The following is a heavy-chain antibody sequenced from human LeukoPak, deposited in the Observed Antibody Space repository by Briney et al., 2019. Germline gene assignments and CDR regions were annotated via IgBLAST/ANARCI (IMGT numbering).Heavy chain of an antibody. CDR1: GYSISSGYY. V-gene: IGHV4-38-2*01. CDR2: IYHSGST. D-gene: IGHD4-17*01. J-gene: IGHJ4*02. Sequence: SGTLSLTCAVSGYSISSGYYWGWIRQPPGKGLEWIGSIYHSGSTYYNPSLKSRVTISVDTSKNQFSLKLSSVTAADTAVYYCARRDTNYGDYVGYFDYWGQGTLVTVSS. CDR3: ARRDTNYGDYVGYFDY.